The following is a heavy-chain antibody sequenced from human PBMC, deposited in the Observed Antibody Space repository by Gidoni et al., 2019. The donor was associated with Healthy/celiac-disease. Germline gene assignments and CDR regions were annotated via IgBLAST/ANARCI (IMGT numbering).Heavy chain of an antibody. CDR3: ASPHYCSSTSCTGPGFDY. CDR1: GGTFSSYA. V-gene: IGHV1-69*01. J-gene: IGHJ4*02. Sequence: QVQLVQSGAEVKKPGSSVKVSGKASGGTFSSYAISWVRQAPGQGLEWMGGIIPIFGTANYAQKFQGRVTITADESTSTAYMELSSLRSEDTAVYYCASPHYCSSTSCTGPGFDYWGQGTLVTVSS. CDR2: IIPIFGTA. D-gene: IGHD2-2*01.